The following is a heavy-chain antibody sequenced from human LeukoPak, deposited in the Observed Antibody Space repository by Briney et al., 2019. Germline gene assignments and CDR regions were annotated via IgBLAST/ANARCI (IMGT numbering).Heavy chain of an antibody. D-gene: IGHD7-27*01. V-gene: IGHV1-2*02. CDR2: ISPDGGT. CDR1: RYTFTTYY. Sequence: ASVKVSCKASRYTFTTYYIHWVRQAPGQGLEWMGWISPDGGTYSAQKFQGRVTMTRDTSISTAYVELSRLRSDDTAVYYCARSVKLNWGYYYYMDVWGKGTTVTVSS. J-gene: IGHJ6*03. CDR3: ARSVKLNWGYYYYMDV.